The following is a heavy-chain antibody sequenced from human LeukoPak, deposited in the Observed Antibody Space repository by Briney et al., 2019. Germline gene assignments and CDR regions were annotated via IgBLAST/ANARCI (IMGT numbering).Heavy chain of an antibody. J-gene: IGHJ4*02. V-gene: IGHV4-39*01. Sequence: SETLSLTCTVSGGSISSSSYYWGWIRQPPGKGLEWIGSIYYSGSTYYNPSLKSRVTISVDTSKNQFSLKLSSVTAADTAVYYCARVSSSGWYGDFDYWGQGTLVTVSS. D-gene: IGHD6-19*01. CDR1: GGSISSSSYY. CDR3: ARVSSSGWYGDFDY. CDR2: IYYSGST.